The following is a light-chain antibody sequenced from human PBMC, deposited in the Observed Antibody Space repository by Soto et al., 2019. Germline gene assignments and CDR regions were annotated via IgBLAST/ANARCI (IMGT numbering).Light chain of an antibody. J-gene: IGKJ2*01. CDR1: QSVSSSY. V-gene: IGKV3-20*01. CDR3: QQYGSSPHT. Sequence: EIVLTQSPGTLSLSPGERATLSCRASQSVSSSYLAWYQHKPGQAPRLLIYGASSSATGIPARFSGSGSGKDFTLTISRLEPEDFAVYYCQQYGSSPHTFGQGTKMEIK. CDR2: GAS.